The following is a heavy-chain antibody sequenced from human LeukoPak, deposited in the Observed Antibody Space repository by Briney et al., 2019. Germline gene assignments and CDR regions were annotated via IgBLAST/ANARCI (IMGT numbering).Heavy chain of an antibody. CDR2: IYYRGNT. CDR3: ARHDMVGATNWFDP. D-gene: IGHD1-26*01. J-gene: IGHJ5*02. Sequence: SETLSLTCTVSGDSISSSSYYWGWLRQPPGKGLEWIGSIYYRGNTYYNPSLKSRVTISVDTSKNEFSLKLSSVTAADTAVYYCARHDMVGATNWFDPWGQGILVTVSS. V-gene: IGHV4-39*01. CDR1: GDSISSSSYY.